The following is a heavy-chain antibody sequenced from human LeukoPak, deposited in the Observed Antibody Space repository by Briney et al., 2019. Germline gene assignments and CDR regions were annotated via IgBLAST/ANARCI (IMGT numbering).Heavy chain of an antibody. V-gene: IGHV4-30-4*01. CDR3: ARQRRLRFLSQGVDWFDP. Sequence: SETLSLTCTVSGGSISSGDYYWSWIRQPPGKGLEWIGYIYYSGSTYYNPSLKSRVTISVDTSKNQFSLKLSSVTAADTAVYYCARQRRLRFLSQGVDWFDPWGQGTLVTVSS. D-gene: IGHD3-3*01. J-gene: IGHJ5*02. CDR1: GGSISSGDYY. CDR2: IYYSGST.